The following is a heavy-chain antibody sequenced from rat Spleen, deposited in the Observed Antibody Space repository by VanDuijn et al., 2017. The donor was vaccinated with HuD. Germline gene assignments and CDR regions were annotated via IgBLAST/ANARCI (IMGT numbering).Heavy chain of an antibody. CDR1: GFLFSSFP. J-gene: IGHJ2*01. D-gene: IGHD1-12*01. CDR3: TIGSHYFDDTKYYEY. Sequence: EVQLVESGGGLVQPGRSLKLSCAASGFLFSSFPMAWVRQAPTKGLEWVASITTSDGSTYYRDSVKGRFIISRDNAKNILHLQMDSLRSEDTATYYCTIGSHYFDDTKYYEYWGRGVMVTVSS. V-gene: IGHV5-46*01. CDR2: ITTSDGST.